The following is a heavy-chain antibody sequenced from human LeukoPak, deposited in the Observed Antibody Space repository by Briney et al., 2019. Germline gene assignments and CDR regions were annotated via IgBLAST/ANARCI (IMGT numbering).Heavy chain of an antibody. D-gene: IGHD6-19*01. Sequence: PGGSLRLSCAASGFTFDDYAMHWARQAPGKGLEWVSLISGDGGSTYYADSVKGRFTISRDNSKNSLYLQMNSLRTEDTALYYCAKGSIIAVAGTFSDFDYWGQGTLVTVSS. CDR1: GFTFDDYA. CDR3: AKGSIIAVAGTFSDFDY. V-gene: IGHV3-43*02. J-gene: IGHJ4*02. CDR2: ISGDGGST.